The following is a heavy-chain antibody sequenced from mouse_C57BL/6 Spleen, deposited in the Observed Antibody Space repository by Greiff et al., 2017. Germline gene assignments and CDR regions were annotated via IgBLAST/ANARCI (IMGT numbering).Heavy chain of an antibody. J-gene: IGHJ2*01. CDR1: GYTFTDYE. CDR2: IDPETGGT. Sequence: QVQLKQSGAELVRPGASVTLSCKASGYTFTDYEMHWVKQTPVHGLEWIGAIDPETGGTAYNQKFKGKAILTADKSSSTAYMELRSLTSEDSAVYYCTSGYLRGYFDYWGQGTTLTVSS. CDR3: TSGYLRGYFDY. V-gene: IGHV1-15*01. D-gene: IGHD5-1*01.